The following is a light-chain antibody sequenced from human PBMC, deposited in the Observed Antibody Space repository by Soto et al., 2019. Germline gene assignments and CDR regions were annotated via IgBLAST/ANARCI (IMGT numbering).Light chain of an antibody. Sequence: EIVMTQSPATLSVSPGERATLSCRASQSVSSNLVWYQQKPGQAPRLLVSGASTRATGIPARFSGSGSGTEFTLTISSLQSEDFAVYYCQQYNNWPPTFGQGTKVEIK. CDR1: QSVSSN. CDR2: GAS. V-gene: IGKV3-15*01. CDR3: QQYNNWPPT. J-gene: IGKJ1*01.